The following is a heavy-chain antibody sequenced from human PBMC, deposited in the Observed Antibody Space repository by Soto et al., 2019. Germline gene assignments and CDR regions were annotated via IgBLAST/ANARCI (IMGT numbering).Heavy chain of an antibody. CDR2: INSEGTTT. J-gene: IGHJ5*02. V-gene: IGHV3-74*01. Sequence: EVQLVESGGGLVQPGGSLRLSCAASGFTFTSYWMHWVRQAPGMGLMWVSRINSEGTTTTYADSVKGRFTISRDNAKNTLYLQMNSLRAEDTAVYYCARVATGSYNWFDPWGPGTLVTVSS. CDR1: GFTFTSYW. D-gene: IGHD1-26*01. CDR3: ARVATGSYNWFDP.